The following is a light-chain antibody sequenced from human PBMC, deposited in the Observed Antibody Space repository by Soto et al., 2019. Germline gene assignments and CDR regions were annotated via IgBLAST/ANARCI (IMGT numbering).Light chain of an antibody. CDR1: SSNIGAGYD. J-gene: IGLJ1*01. CDR2: GNS. Sequence: QSVLTQPPSVSGAPGQRVTISCTGSSSNIGAGYDVHWYQQLPGTAPKLLIYGNSNRPSGVPDRFSGSKSGTSASLAITGLQAEDEADYYCQSYDSSLSAHVFGTGTKGTVL. CDR3: QSYDSSLSAHV. V-gene: IGLV1-40*01.